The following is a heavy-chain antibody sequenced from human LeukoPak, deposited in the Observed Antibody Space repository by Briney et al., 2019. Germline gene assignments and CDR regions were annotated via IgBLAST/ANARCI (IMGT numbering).Heavy chain of an antibody. CDR2: ISAYNGNT. V-gene: IGHV1-18*01. Sequence: ASVKVSCKASGYTFSSYGISWVRQAPGQGLEWMGHISAYNGNTNYIQKLQGRITMTTDTSTSTAYMELRSLRSDDTAVYYCVRGPYSYDSSGAFDIWGQGTMVTVSS. CDR3: VRGPYSYDSSGAFDI. J-gene: IGHJ3*02. D-gene: IGHD3-22*01. CDR1: GYTFSSYG.